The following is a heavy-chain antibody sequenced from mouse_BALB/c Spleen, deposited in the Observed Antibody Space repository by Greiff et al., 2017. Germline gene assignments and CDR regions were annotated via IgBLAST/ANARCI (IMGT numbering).Heavy chain of an antibody. V-gene: IGHV1-80*01. J-gene: IGHJ3*01. CDR3: ARLGWAAWFAY. Sequence: QVQLQQSGAELVRPGSSVKISCKASGYAFSSYWMNWVKQRPGQGLEWIGQIYPGDGDTNYNGKFKGKATLTADKSSSTAYMQLSSLTSEDSAVYFCARLGWAAWFAYWGQGTLVTVSA. D-gene: IGHD3-3*01. CDR1: GYAFSSYW. CDR2: IYPGDGDT.